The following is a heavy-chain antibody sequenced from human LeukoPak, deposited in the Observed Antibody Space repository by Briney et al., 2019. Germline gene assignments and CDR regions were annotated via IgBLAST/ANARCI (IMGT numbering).Heavy chain of an antibody. D-gene: IGHD6-6*01. J-gene: IGHJ4*02. CDR2: ISSRSNYT. Sequence: GGSLRLSCAASGFTFSDDYMSWIRQAPGKGLEWVSCISSRSNYTNYADSVKGRFTISRDNAKHSLYLQMNSLRAEDTAVYYCARGEEYSSSSGPVDYWGQGTLVTVSS. CDR1: GFTFSDDY. V-gene: IGHV3-11*06. CDR3: ARGEEYSSSSGPVDY.